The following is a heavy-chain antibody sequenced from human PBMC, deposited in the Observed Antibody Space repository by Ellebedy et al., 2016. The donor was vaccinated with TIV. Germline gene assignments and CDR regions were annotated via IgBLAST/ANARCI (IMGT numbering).Heavy chain of an antibody. Sequence: GESLKISCAASGFTFDDYTMHWVRQAPGKGLVWISGISNTGSGTYYAVSVRGRFTISRDNAKNTLYLQMSSLTAEDSAVYYCAKDVLVGTTPPSLDFWGQGTLVTVSS. CDR3: AKDVLVGTTPPSLDF. CDR2: ISNTGSGT. J-gene: IGHJ4*02. V-gene: IGHV3-74*01. D-gene: IGHD3-22*01. CDR1: GFTFDDYT.